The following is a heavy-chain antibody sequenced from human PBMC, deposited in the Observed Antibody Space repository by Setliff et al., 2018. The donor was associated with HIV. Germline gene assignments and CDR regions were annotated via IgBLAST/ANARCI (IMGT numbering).Heavy chain of an antibody. CDR3: ARSMGFKATTRLDF. D-gene: IGHD3-10*01. CDR2: VFPDDSDT. Sequence: GESLKISCQASGYSFTTLWVAWVRQMPGKGLEWMGMVFPDDSDTRYSPSFQGQVSMSADKSINTAYLQWSSLKASDTAVYYCARSMGFKATTRLDFWGPGTLGTVSS. J-gene: IGHJ4*02. CDR1: GYSFTTLW. V-gene: IGHV5-51*01.